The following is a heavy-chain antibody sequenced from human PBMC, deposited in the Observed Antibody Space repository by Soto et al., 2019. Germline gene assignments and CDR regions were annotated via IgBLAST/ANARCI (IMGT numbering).Heavy chain of an antibody. V-gene: IGHV2-5*01. J-gene: IGHJ4*02. D-gene: IGHD6-6*01. CDR2: IYWNDDK. Sequence: GXTLVNQTPPLRXTCSFSLFSHNNSKVGLGWIRQPPGKALEWLALIYWNDDKSYSPSLKSRLTITKDTYKNKVVLTMKNMDNVDTATYYCAHTEGIAAGPFEYWGQGTLVT. CDR3: AHTEGIAAGPFEY. CDR1: LFSHNNSKVG.